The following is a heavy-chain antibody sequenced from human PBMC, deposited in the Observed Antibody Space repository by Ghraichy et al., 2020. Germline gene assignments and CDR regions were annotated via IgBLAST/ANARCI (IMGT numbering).Heavy chain of an antibody. V-gene: IGHV3-48*02. CDR2: ISRDSNKI. Sequence: GGSLRLSCAASGFTFQSYAMNWVRQSPGKGLDWLSYISRDSNKILYPDSVKGRFTISRDNDKNSLYLQMNSLRDEDTAVYYCVRDSTSGDYHAWDYWGQATLVTVSS. CDR1: GFTFQSYA. D-gene: IGHD5/OR15-5a*01. J-gene: IGHJ4*02. CDR3: VRDSTSGDYHAWDY.